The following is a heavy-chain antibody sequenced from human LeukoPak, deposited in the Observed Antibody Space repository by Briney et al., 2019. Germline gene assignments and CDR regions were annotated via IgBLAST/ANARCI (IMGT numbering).Heavy chain of an antibody. CDR2: IYHSGST. J-gene: IGHJ5*02. CDR1: GGSISTYY. V-gene: IGHV4-59*12. D-gene: IGHD6-13*01. Sequence: PSETLSLTCTVSGGSISTYYWSWIRQPPGKGLEWIGYIYHSGSTNYNPSLKSRVTISVDTSQNQFYLKLNSVTAADTAVYYCARRAQLSWLTPWAKGPRVTVPS. CDR3: ARRAQLSWLTP.